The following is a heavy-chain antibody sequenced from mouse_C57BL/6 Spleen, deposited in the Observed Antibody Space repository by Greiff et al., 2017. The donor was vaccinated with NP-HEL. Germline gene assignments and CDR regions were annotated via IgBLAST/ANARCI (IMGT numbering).Heavy chain of an antibody. Sequence: QVQLQQPGAELVRPGTSVKLSCKASGYTFTSYWMHWVKQRPGQGLEWIGVIDPSDSYTNYNQKFKGKATLTVDTSSSTAYMQLSSLTSEDSAVYYCARGDYQGADWGQGTLVTVSA. V-gene: IGHV1-59*01. D-gene: IGHD2-4*01. CDR3: ARGDYQGAD. J-gene: IGHJ3*01. CDR1: GYTFTSYW. CDR2: IDPSDSYT.